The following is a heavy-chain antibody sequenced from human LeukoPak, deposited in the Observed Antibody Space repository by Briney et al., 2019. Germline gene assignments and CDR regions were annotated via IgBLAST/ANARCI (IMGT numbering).Heavy chain of an antibody. CDR3: ARDQENS. D-gene: IGHD5-24*01. CDR1: GFTFNICA. J-gene: IGHJ4*02. Sequence: GGSLRLSCAASGFTFNICAMSWLRQAPGKGLEWVSSITSSGTYLYYADSVKGRFTISRDNVKNSLYLQVNSLRAEDTAVYYCARDQENSWGQGTLVTVSS. CDR2: ITSSGTYL. V-gene: IGHV3-21*06.